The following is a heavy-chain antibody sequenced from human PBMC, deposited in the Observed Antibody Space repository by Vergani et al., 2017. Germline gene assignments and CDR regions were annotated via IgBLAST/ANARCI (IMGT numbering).Heavy chain of an antibody. CDR2: IYYTGST. CDR1: GGSISSYY. V-gene: IGHV4-59*01. J-gene: IGHJ4*02. D-gene: IGHD6-19*01. Sequence: QVQLQESGPGLVKPSETLSLTCTVSGGSISSYYWTWIRQPPGKGLEWIGNIYYTGSTNYNPSLQSRVTTSVDTSNNQFSLRLSSVTAADTAVYYCARGWVSGWYGELGYWGQGTLVTVSS. CDR3: ARGWVSGWYGELGY.